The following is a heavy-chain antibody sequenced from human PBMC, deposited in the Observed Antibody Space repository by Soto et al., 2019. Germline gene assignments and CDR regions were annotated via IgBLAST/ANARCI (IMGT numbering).Heavy chain of an antibody. J-gene: IGHJ5*02. V-gene: IGHV3-33*01. CDR3: ARDPYYYGSGASWFDP. CDR1: GFTFSSYG. CDR2: IWYDGSNK. D-gene: IGHD3-10*01. Sequence: QVQLVESGGGVVQPGRSLRLSCAASGFTFSSYGMHCVRQAPGKGLEWVAVIWYDGSNKYYADSVKGRFTISRDNSKNTLYLQMNSLRAEDTAVYYCARDPYYYGSGASWFDPWGQGSLVTVSS.